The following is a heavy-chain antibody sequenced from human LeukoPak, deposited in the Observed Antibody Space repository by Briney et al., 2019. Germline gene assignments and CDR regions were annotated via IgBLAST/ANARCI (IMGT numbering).Heavy chain of an antibody. V-gene: IGHV1-2*02. Sequence: ASVKVSCKSSGYTFTAYYMHWVRQAPGQGLEWMGWINPNSGGTNYAQKFQGRVTMTRDTSISTAYMELSRLRSDDTAVYYCARDYYDSSGFGAFDIWGQGTMVTVSS. CDR2: INPNSGGT. J-gene: IGHJ3*02. D-gene: IGHD3-22*01. CDR1: GYTFTAYY. CDR3: ARDYYDSSGFGAFDI.